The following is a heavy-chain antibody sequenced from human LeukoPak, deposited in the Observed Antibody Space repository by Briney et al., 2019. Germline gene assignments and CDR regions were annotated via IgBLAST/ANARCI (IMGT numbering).Heavy chain of an antibody. Sequence: GASVKVSCKSSGYRFTSYGISWVRQALGQGPEWMAWISAYNGNTNYAQKFQGRVIMTTDTSTSTAYMELRSLRSDDTAVYYCARDPDCSSTRCSESPFDYWGQGTLVTVSS. D-gene: IGHD2-2*01. CDR1: GYRFTSYG. V-gene: IGHV1-18*01. CDR2: ISAYNGNT. J-gene: IGHJ4*02. CDR3: ARDPDCSSTRCSESPFDY.